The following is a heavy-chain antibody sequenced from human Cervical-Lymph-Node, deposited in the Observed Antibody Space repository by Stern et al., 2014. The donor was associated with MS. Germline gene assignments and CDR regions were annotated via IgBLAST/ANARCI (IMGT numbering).Heavy chain of an antibody. CDR3: ARDPNYYDSTGSPGY. Sequence: VQLVESGGGVVQPGRSLRLSCAASGFTFSGYAMHWVRQAPGKGLEVVSTIWYDGSNQYYADSVKGRFTISRDNSQRRLYLQMNSLRVEDTAVYYCARDPNYYDSTGSPGYWGQGTMVTVSS. CDR2: IWYDGSNQ. CDR1: GFTFSGYA. V-gene: IGHV3-33*08. J-gene: IGHJ3*01. D-gene: IGHD3-22*01.